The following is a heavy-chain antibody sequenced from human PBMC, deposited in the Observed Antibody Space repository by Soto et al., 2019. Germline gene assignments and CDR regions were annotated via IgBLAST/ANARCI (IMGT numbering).Heavy chain of an antibody. Sequence: GESLKISCKGSGYSFTSYWISWVRQMPGKGLEWMGRIDPSDSYTNYSPSFQGHVTISTDKSISTAYLQWSSLKASDTAMYFCAADGAQYYYGMDVWCQGTTVTVS. CDR1: GYSFTSYW. CDR2: IDPSDSYT. D-gene: IGHD3-10*01. J-gene: IGHJ6*02. CDR3: AADGAQYYYGMDV. V-gene: IGHV5-10-1*01.